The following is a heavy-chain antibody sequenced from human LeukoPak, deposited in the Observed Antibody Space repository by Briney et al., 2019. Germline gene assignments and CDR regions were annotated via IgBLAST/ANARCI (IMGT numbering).Heavy chain of an antibody. Sequence: SETLSLTCTVSGGSISSSSYYRGWIRQSPGKGLEWTGSISYNGRTYYNPSLKSRVTISVDTSKNQFSLKLRSVTAADTAVYYCARGPRFGELLWHWFDPWGQGTLVTVSS. J-gene: IGHJ5*02. CDR2: ISYNGRT. V-gene: IGHV4-39*07. CDR1: GGSISSSSYY. CDR3: ARGPRFGELLWHWFDP. D-gene: IGHD3-10*01.